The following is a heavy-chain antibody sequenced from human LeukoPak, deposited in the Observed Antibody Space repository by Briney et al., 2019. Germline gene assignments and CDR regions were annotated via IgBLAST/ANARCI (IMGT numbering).Heavy chain of an antibody. Sequence: GGSLRLSCAASGFTFSRYGMHWVRQAPGKGLEWVAVISYEGGNKYYVDSVKGRFTISRDNSKNTLYLQMNSLRAEDTAVYYCARPKPLYGSGSYPRWFDPWGQGTLVTVSS. J-gene: IGHJ5*02. V-gene: IGHV3-30*03. CDR3: ARPKPLYGSGSYPRWFDP. CDR2: ISYEGGNK. D-gene: IGHD3-10*01. CDR1: GFTFSRYG.